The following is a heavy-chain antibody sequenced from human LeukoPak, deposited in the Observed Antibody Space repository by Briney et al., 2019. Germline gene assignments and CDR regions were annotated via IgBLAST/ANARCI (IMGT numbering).Heavy chain of an antibody. CDR3: ARRAYSSFPYYFDF. V-gene: IGHV4-59*05. D-gene: IGHD6-6*01. CDR2: IYYSGST. CDR1: GGSISSYY. Sequence: SETPSLTCTVSGGSISSYYWSWIRQPAGKGLEWIGSIYYSGSTDYNPSLKSRVTISVDTSKNQFSLKVTSVTASDTAVYYCARRAYSSFPYYFDFWGQGTLVTVSS. J-gene: IGHJ4*02.